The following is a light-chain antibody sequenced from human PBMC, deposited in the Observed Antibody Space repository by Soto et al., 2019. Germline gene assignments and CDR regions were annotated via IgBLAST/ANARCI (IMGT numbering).Light chain of an antibody. CDR3: QQYNSWWT. V-gene: IGKV1-9*01. J-gene: IGKJ1*01. Sequence: IQLTQSPSSLSASVGDRVTITCRASQDINSHLAWYQQKPGKAPKVLIYVASTLQSGVPSRFSGSGSGTDFTLTISSLQPDDFATYYCQQYNSWWTFGQGTKVEIK. CDR1: QDINSH. CDR2: VAS.